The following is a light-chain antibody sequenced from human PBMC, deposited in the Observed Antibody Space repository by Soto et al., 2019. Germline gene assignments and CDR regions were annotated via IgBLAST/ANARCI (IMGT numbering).Light chain of an antibody. CDR2: DVT. CDR3: GSYTITSTLMI. V-gene: IGLV2-14*03. CDR1: PSDIGAYNY. Sequence: QSALTQPASVSGSPGQSITISCSGTPSDIGAYNYVSWYQHLPGKAPEVIIYDVTNRPSGVSSRFSGSKSGTTASLTISGLQAEDEANYYCGSYTITSTLMIFGGGTKLNVL. J-gene: IGLJ2*01.